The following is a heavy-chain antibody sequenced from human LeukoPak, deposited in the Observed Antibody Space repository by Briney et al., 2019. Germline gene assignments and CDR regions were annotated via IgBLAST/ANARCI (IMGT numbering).Heavy chain of an antibody. CDR1: GFTFVDFA. J-gene: IGHJ5*02. CDR3: AREGGPFDP. Sequence: GRSLRLSCTASGFTFVDFAMSWVRQAPGKGLEWIPYISSSGGTIYYADSVKGRFTISRDNTDNSLFLQMSSLRAEDTAVYYCAREGGPFDPWARETLATASS. CDR2: ISSSGGTI. D-gene: IGHD3-16*01. V-gene: IGHV3-48*03.